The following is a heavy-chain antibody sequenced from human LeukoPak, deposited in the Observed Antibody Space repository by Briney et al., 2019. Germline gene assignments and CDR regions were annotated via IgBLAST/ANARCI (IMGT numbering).Heavy chain of an antibody. Sequence: SETLSLTCTVSGASISSDYWSWIRQSAGKGLEWIGRIYTSGSTNYNPSLKSRVTISGDTSKNQVSLKLSSVTAADTAVYYCAREDYSSGFRFAFDIWGRGTKVTVSS. D-gene: IGHD6-19*01. V-gene: IGHV4-4*07. J-gene: IGHJ3*02. CDR2: IYTSGST. CDR1: GASISSDY. CDR3: AREDYSSGFRFAFDI.